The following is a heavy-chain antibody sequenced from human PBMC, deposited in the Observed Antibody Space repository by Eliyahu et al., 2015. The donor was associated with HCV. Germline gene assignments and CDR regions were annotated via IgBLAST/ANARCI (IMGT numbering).Heavy chain of an antibody. D-gene: IGHD6-13*01. J-gene: IGHJ4*02. CDR3: ARTQGPYSSSWHDY. Sequence: EVQLLESGGGLVQPGGSLRLSCAASGFTFSSYAMSWXRQAPGKGLEWVSAISGSGGXTYYADSVKGRFTISRDNSKNTLYLQMNSLRAEDTAVYYCARTQGPYSSSWHDYWGQGTLVTVSS. V-gene: IGHV3-23*01. CDR1: GFTFSSYA. CDR2: ISGSGGXT.